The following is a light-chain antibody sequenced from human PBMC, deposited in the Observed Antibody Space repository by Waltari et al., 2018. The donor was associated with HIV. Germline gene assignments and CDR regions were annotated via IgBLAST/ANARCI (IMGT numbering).Light chain of an antibody. V-gene: IGLV3-21*04. CDR3: QVWDSSSDHVL. J-gene: IGLJ2*01. CDR1: NIERKS. Sequence: SSVLTQPPSVSVAPGQTAMITCGGNNIERKSAHWYQQKAGQAPVLLIYYDSDRPSGIPERFSGSNSGNTATLTISRVGDGDEADYYCQVWDSSSDHVLFGGGTKLTVL. CDR2: YDS.